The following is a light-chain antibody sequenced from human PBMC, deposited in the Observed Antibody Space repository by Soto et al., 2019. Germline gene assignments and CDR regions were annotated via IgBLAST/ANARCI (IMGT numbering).Light chain of an antibody. J-gene: IGKJ1*01. CDR1: QSISNW. CDR3: QQYNTYPRT. CDR2: DAS. V-gene: IGKV1-5*01. Sequence: DIQMTQSPSTLSASVGDRVIITCRASQSISNWLAWYQQKPGKAPKLLIYDASSLETGVPSRFSGSGSGTEFTLTISSLQPDDFATYYCQQYNTYPRTFGQGTKVKIK.